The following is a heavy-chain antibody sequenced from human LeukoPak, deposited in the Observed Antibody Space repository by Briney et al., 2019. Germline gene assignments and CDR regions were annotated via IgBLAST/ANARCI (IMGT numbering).Heavy chain of an antibody. V-gene: IGHV4-39*07. J-gene: IGHJ4*02. CDR1: GGSISSSSYY. CDR3: ARGPGGGYFDY. Sequence: SETLSLTCTVSGGSISSSSYYWGWIRQPPGKGLEWIGSIYHSESTYYNPSLKSRVTISVDTSKNQLSLKLSSVTAADTAVYYCARGPGGGYFDYWGQGTLVTVSS. D-gene: IGHD3-10*01. CDR2: IYHSEST.